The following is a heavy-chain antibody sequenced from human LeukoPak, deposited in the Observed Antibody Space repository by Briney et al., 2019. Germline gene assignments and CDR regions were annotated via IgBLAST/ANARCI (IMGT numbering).Heavy chain of an antibody. J-gene: IGHJ4*02. CDR3: VSDHTGHDDY. CDR1: GFTFSTYW. Sequence: PGGSLRLSCAASGFTFSTYWMHWVRQAPGKGLVWVSRINTAGTTTTYADSVKGRFTISRDNAKNTLHLQMNSLRVEDTAVYYCVSDHTGHDDYWGQGTLVTVSS. D-gene: IGHD1-1*01. CDR2: INTAGTTT. V-gene: IGHV3-74*01.